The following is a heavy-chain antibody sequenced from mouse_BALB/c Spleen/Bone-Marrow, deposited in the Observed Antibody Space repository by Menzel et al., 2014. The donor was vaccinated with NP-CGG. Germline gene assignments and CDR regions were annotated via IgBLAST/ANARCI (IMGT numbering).Heavy chain of an antibody. D-gene: IGHD2-1*01. CDR3: ARGNYGNYVDYFDY. Sequence: DVHLVESGGGLVQPGGSLKLSCAASGFTFSSYGMSWVRQTPDKGLELVASINSNGGSTYYPDSVKGRFTISRDNAKNTLSLQMSSLKSEDTAMYYCARGNYGNYVDYFDYWGQGTTLTVSS. CDR2: INSNGGST. CDR1: GFTFSSYG. V-gene: IGHV5-6-3*01. J-gene: IGHJ2*01.